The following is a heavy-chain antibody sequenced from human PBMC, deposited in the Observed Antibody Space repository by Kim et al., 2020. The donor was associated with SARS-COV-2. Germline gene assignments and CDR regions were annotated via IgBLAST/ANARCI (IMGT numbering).Heavy chain of an antibody. V-gene: IGHV1-18*01. CDR2: ISAYNGNT. CDR3: ARDPSIMITFGGVSYYYYGMDV. J-gene: IGHJ6*02. D-gene: IGHD3-16*01. Sequence: SWVRQAPGQGLEWMGWISAYNGNTNYAQKLQGRVTMTTDTSTSTAYMELRSLRSDDTAVYYCARDPSIMITFGGVSYYYYGMDVWGQGTKVTV.